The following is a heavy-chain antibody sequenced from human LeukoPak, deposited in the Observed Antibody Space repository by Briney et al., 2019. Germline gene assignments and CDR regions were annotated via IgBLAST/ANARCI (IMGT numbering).Heavy chain of an antibody. CDR1: GFTFSSYA. J-gene: IGHJ6*03. CDR2: ISGSQGST. D-gene: IGHD3-22*01. Sequence: GGSLRLSCAASGFTFSSYAMSWVRQAPGKGLEWVSAISGSQGSTYYADSVKGRFTISRDNSKNTLYLQMNSLKAEDTAVYYCAKDGSYSYDSSGYYSGYYYYYMDVWGKGTTVTLSS. CDR3: AKDGSYSYDSSGYYSGYYYYYMDV. V-gene: IGHV3-23*01.